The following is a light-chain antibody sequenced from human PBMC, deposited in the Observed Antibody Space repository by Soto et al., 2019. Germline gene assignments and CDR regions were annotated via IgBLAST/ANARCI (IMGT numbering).Light chain of an antibody. V-gene: IGKV1-5*01. J-gene: IGKJ1*01. CDR2: DAS. Sequence: DIQMTQSPSTLSATAGDRVTITCRASQSISSWLAWYQHRPGKAPKLLIYDASNLDSGVPSRFSGSGSGTEFSLTISNLQPDDCATYYCQQYENYWTFDQGTKV. CDR1: QSISSW. CDR3: QQYENYWT.